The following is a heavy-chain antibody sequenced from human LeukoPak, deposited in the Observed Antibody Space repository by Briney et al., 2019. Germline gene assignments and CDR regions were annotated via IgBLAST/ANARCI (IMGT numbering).Heavy chain of an antibody. V-gene: IGHV4-31*03. J-gene: IGHJ3*02. D-gene: IGHD2-2*01. CDR1: GGSISSGGYY. CDR2: IYYSGST. Sequence: SETLSLTCTVSGGSISSGGYYWSWIRQHPGKGLEWIGDIYYSGSTYYNPSLKSRVTISVDTSKNQFSLKLSSVTAADTAVYYCARGVVPAATNDDAFDIWGQGTMVTVSS. CDR3: ARGVVPAATNDDAFDI.